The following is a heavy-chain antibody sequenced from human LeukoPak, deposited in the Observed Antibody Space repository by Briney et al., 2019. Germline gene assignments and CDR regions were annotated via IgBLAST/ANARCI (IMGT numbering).Heavy chain of an antibody. Sequence: GRSLRLSCAASGFTFSSYAMHWVRQAPGKGLEGVVVISYDGSNKYYADSVKGRFTISRDNSKNTLYMQMNSLRAEDTAVYYCASDSDYDSSGYYSPAEYFQHWGQGTLVTVSS. CDR1: GFTFSSYA. CDR2: ISYDGSNK. CDR3: ASDSDYDSSGYYSPAEYFQH. D-gene: IGHD3-22*01. V-gene: IGHV3-30-3*01. J-gene: IGHJ1*01.